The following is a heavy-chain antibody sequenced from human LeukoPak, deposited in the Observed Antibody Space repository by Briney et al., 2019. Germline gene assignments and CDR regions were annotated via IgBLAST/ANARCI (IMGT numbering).Heavy chain of an antibody. CDR2: ISWNSGSI. CDR3: AKDTESSSWYHFDY. CDR1: GFTFDDYA. V-gene: IGHV3-9*01. Sequence: GGSLRLSCAASGFTFDDYAMHWVRQAPGKGLEWVSGISWNSGSIGYADSVKGRFTISSDNAKNSLYLQMNSLRAEDTALYYCAKDTESSSWYHFDYWGQGTLVTVSS. J-gene: IGHJ4*02. D-gene: IGHD6-13*01.